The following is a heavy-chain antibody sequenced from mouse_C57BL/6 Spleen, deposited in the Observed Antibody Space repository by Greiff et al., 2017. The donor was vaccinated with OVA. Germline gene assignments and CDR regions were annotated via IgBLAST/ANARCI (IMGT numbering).Heavy chain of an antibody. V-gene: IGHV5-17*01. CDR3: ARNYYGSPYWYFDV. CDR2: ISSGSSTI. Sequence: EVMLVESGGGLVKPGGSLKLSYAASGFTFSDYGMHWVRQAPEKGLEWVAYISSGSSTIYYADTVKGRFTISRDNAKNTLFLQMTSLRSEDTAMYYCARNYYGSPYWYFDVWGTGTTVTVSS. J-gene: IGHJ1*03. D-gene: IGHD1-1*01. CDR1: GFTFSDYG.